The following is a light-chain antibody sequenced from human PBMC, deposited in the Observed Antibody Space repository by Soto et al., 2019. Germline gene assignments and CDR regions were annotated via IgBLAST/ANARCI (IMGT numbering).Light chain of an antibody. CDR2: GAS. J-gene: IGKJ4*01. CDR3: QQYGSSPLT. CDR1: QSVSSSY. V-gene: IGKV3-20*01. Sequence: EIVLTQSPGTLSLSPGERASLSCRASQSVSSSYLAWYQQTPGQAPRLLIYGASTRATGIPDRFSGSGSGTDFTLTMSRLEPEDFAVYYCQQYGSSPLTFGGGTQVEIK.